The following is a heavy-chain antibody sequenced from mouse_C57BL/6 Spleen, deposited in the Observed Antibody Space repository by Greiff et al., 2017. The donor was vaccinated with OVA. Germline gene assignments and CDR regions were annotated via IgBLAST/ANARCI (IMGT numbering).Heavy chain of an antibody. J-gene: IGHJ4*01. V-gene: IGHV2-3*01. Sequence: VKLQQSGPGLVAPSQSLSITCTVSGFSLTSYGVSWVRQTPGKGLEWMGVIWGDGSTNYHSALISRLSISKDISKSQVVLKLNSLQTDDTATYYCASVGAMYYWGQGTSVTFSS. CDR3: ASVGAMYY. CDR1: GFSLTSYG. CDR2: IWGDGST.